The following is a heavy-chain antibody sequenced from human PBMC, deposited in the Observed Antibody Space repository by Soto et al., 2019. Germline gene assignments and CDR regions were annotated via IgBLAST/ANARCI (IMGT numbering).Heavy chain of an antibody. CDR3: ARDDGAYYDSSGYYYVSGGAFDI. D-gene: IGHD3-22*01. Sequence: ASVKVSCKASGYTFTSYYMHWVRQAPGQGLEWMGIINPSGGSTSYAQKFQGRVTMTRDTSTSTVYMELSSLRSEDTAVYYCARDDGAYYDSSGYYYVSGGAFDIWG. V-gene: IGHV1-46*01. CDR1: GYTFTSYY. J-gene: IGHJ3*02. CDR2: INPSGGST.